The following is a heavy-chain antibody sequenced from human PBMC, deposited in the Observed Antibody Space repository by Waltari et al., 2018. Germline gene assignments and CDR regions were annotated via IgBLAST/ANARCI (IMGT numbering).Heavy chain of an antibody. D-gene: IGHD3-10*01. CDR2: TDSGGDT. J-gene: IGHJ3*02. CDR1: AITFSSYD. V-gene: IGHV3-13*01. Sequence: EVPLAESGGALVQPGGSLRLACAASAITFSSYDIHWVRRRPGRGLEWVSVTDSGGDTYYVASVKGRFTVSRENAKKSLYLQMNSLRAEDTAVYYCTRWNPYYVAFDMWGQGTMVTVSS. CDR3: TRWNPYYVAFDM.